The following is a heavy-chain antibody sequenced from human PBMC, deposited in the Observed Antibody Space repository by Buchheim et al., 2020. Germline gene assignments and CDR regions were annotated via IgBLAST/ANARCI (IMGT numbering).Heavy chain of an antibody. Sequence: EVQLVESGGGLVQPGGSLRLSCAASGFTFSSYWMHWVRQAPGKGLVWVSRINSDGSSTSYADSVKGRFTISRDNAKNTLYLLMNSLRVEDTAVYYCAREATYDFWSGYTLEYYFDYWGQGTL. V-gene: IGHV3-74*01. J-gene: IGHJ4*02. CDR2: INSDGSST. CDR3: AREATYDFWSGYTLEYYFDY. D-gene: IGHD3-3*01. CDR1: GFTFSSYW.